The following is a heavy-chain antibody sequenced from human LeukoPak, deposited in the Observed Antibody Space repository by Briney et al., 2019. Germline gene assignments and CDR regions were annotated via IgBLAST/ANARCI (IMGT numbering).Heavy chain of an antibody. CDR3: AKSGDSGGWWLRGYFDF. D-gene: IGHD6-19*01. J-gene: IGHJ4*02. CDR1: GFTFRNYG. CDR2: ISARGGST. Sequence: GGSLRLSCAASGFTFRNYGISWVRQHPGKGPEWVSGISARGGSTYYADSVKGRCTISRDNSKNTVYLQMNSLTVDDTAIYYCAKSGDSGGWWLRGYFDFWGQGTPVTVSS. V-gene: IGHV3-23*01.